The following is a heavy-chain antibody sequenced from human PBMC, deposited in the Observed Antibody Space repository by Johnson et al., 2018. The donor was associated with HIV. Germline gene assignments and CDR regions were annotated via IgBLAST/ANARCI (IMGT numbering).Heavy chain of an antibody. V-gene: IGHV3-66*03. CDR2: IYSGDRT. CDR3: AKDDNLGGWYSDAFDI. Sequence: VQLVESGGGLIQPGGSLRLSCAASGFTVSSNYMSWVRQAPGKGLEWVSVIYSGDRTYYADAVKGRFTISRDKSMNTLYLQMKSLRAEDTAIYYCAKDDNLGGWYSDAFDIWGQGTVVTVSS. J-gene: IGHJ3*02. D-gene: IGHD6-19*01. CDR1: GFTVSSNY.